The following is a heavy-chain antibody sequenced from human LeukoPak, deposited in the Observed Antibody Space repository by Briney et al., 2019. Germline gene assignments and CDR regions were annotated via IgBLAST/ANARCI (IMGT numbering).Heavy chain of an antibody. CDR1: GYSISSGYY. CDR3: ARGRGAARPGGYFDY. CDR2: IYYSGST. D-gene: IGHD6-6*01. Sequence: PSETLSLTCAVSGYSISSGYYWGWIRQPPGKGLEWIGSIYYSGSTYYNPSLKSRVTISVDTSKNQFSLKLSSVTAADTAVYYCARGRGAARPGGYFDYWGQGTLVTVSS. V-gene: IGHV4-38-2*01. J-gene: IGHJ4*02.